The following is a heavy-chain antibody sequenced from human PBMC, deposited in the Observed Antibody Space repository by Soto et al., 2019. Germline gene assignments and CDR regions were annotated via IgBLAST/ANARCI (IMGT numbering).Heavy chain of an antibody. Sequence: EVQLLESGGTLVQPGGSLRLSCAASGFTFSSYAMSWVRQAPGEGLEWVSSISGSGGGTYYADSVKGRFTISRDNSKNALYLQMSSLRGEDTAVYYCAKKKPPGVAGFDFWGQGTLVTVSS. J-gene: IGHJ4*02. CDR3: AKKKPPGVAGFDF. D-gene: IGHD3-3*01. V-gene: IGHV3-23*01. CDR1: GFTFSSYA. CDR2: ISGSGGGT.